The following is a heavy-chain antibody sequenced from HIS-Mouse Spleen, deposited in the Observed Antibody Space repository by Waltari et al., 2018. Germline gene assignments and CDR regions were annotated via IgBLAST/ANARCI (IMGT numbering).Heavy chain of an antibody. CDR2: VNPNSGGT. J-gene: IGHJ4*02. CDR1: GYTFTGYY. D-gene: IGHD7-27*01. Sequence: LVQSGAEVRVSCKASGYTFTGYYMHWVRQAPGQGLEWMGWVNPNSGGTNNAQKFQGRVTMTRDTSISTAYMELSRLRSDDTAVYYCARENWGFDYWGQGTLVTVSS. V-gene: IGHV1-2*02. CDR3: ARENWGFDY.